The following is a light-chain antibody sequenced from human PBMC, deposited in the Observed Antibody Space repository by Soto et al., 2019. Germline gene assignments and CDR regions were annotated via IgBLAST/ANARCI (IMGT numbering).Light chain of an antibody. CDR2: DAS. CDR1: QSVSSY. V-gene: IGKV3-11*01. Sequence: EIVLTQSPATLSLSPGERATLSCRASQSVSSYLGWYQQKPGQAPRLLIYDASNRATGIPARFSGSGSGTEFTLTISSLEHEDFAVYHCQQRSNWPYTFGQGTKLEIK. CDR3: QQRSNWPYT. J-gene: IGKJ2*01.